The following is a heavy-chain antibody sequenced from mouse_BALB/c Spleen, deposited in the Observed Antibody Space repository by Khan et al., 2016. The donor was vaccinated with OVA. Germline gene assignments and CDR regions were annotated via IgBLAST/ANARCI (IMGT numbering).Heavy chain of an antibody. CDR3: TRSGYGSFAY. V-gene: IGHV1S81*02. CDR1: GYTFTSYY. Sequence: QLQLKLSGAELVKPGASVRLSCKASGYTFTSYYLYWVKQRPGQGLEWIGDINPSNGGTNINDKFTSKATLTEDKSSSTAYMQLSSLTSEDSAVDYCTRSGYGSFAYWGQGTLVTVSA. D-gene: IGHD1-1*02. J-gene: IGHJ3*01. CDR2: INPSNGGT.